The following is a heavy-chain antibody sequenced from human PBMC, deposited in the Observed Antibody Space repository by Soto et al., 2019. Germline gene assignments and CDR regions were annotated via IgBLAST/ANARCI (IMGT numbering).Heavy chain of an antibody. Sequence: GGSLRLSCAASGFSFSSYAMSWVRQAPGKGLEWVSAISGSGGSTYYADSVKGRFTISRDNSKNTLDLQVNSLRAEDAAVYYCAKDVVGHDYWGQGTLVTVSS. V-gene: IGHV3-23*01. CDR1: GFSFSSYA. J-gene: IGHJ4*02. CDR2: ISGSGGST. CDR3: AKDVVGHDY. D-gene: IGHD2-21*01.